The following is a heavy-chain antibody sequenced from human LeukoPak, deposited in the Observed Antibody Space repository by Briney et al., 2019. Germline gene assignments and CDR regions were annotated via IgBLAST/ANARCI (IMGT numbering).Heavy chain of an antibody. CDR2: ISSSGSTI. J-gene: IGHJ6*04. D-gene: IGHD3-9*01. Sequence: GGSLRLSCAASGFTFSSYEMNWVRQAPGKGLEWVSYISSSGSTIYYADSVKGRFTISRDDSKNSLYVQINSLKTEDTAVYYCARWGPYYDILTGYHYYGMDVWGKGTTVTVSS. V-gene: IGHV3-48*03. CDR3: ARWGPYYDILTGYHYYGMDV. CDR1: GFTFSSYE.